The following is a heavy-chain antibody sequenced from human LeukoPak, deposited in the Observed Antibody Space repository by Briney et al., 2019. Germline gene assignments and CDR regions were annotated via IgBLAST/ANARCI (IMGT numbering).Heavy chain of an antibody. D-gene: IGHD6-25*01. Sequence: GGSLRLSCAASGFTFSSYGMHWVRQAPGKGLEWVAFIRYDGSNKYYADSVKGRFTISRDNSKNTLYLQMNSLRAEDTAVYYCARRSAAKDAFDIWGQGTMVTVSS. CDR1: GFTFSSYG. J-gene: IGHJ3*02. CDR3: ARRSAAKDAFDI. CDR2: IRYDGSNK. V-gene: IGHV3-30*02.